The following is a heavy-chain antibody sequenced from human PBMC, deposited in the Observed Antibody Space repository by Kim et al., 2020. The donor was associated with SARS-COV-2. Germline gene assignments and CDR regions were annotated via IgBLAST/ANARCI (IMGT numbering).Heavy chain of an antibody. CDR1: GYTFTSYY. D-gene: IGHD4-4*01. Sequence: ASVKVSCKASGYTFTSYYMHWVRQAPGQGLEWMGIINPSGGSTSYAQKFQGRVTMTRDTSTSTVYMELSSLRSEDTAVYYCATTVTTGVLFDYWGQGTLVTVSS. CDR2: INPSGGST. V-gene: IGHV1-46*01. CDR3: ATTVTTGVLFDY. J-gene: IGHJ4*02.